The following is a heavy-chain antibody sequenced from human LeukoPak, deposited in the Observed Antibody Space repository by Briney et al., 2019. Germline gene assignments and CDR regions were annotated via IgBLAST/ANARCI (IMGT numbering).Heavy chain of an antibody. V-gene: IGHV4-31*03. Sequence: QTLSLTCTVSGGSISSGGYYWSWIRQHPGKGLEWIGYIYYSGSTYYNPSLKSRVTISVDTSKNQFSLKLSSVTAADTAVYYCARFEAYGDYVDYWGQGTLVTVSS. J-gene: IGHJ4*02. D-gene: IGHD4-17*01. CDR2: IYYSGST. CDR3: ARFEAYGDYVDY. CDR1: GGSISSGGYY.